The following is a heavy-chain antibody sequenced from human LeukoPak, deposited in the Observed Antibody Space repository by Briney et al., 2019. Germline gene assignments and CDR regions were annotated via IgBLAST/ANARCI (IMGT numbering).Heavy chain of an antibody. CDR3: AREMSGSNDAFDI. Sequence: GGSLILSCVASGFTLNNYDMHGVRQATGEGLEGVSIIYRAGETYYPGSVKGRFTISRENAKNSLYLQMNSLRAGDTAVYYCAREMSGSNDAFDIWGQGTMVTVSS. J-gene: IGHJ3*02. CDR2: IYRAGET. D-gene: IGHD3-10*01. V-gene: IGHV3-13*01. CDR1: GFTLNNYD.